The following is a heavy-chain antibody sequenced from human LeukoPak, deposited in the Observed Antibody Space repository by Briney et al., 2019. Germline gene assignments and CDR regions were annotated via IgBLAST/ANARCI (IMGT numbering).Heavy chain of an antibody. Sequence: ASVKVSCKASGYTFTAYSMHWVRQAPGQGLEWMGWINPDSGVTNYAQSFQGRVTMTRDTSISTAFMELSRLRSDGTAMYYCARVGVFSTWPPGDYYFDSWGQGTLVTVSS. V-gene: IGHV1-2*02. CDR3: ARVGVFSTWPPGDYYFDS. CDR1: GYTFTAYS. J-gene: IGHJ4*02. D-gene: IGHD2-2*01. CDR2: INPDSGVT.